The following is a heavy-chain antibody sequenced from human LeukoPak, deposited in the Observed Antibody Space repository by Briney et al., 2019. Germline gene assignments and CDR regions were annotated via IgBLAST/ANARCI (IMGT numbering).Heavy chain of an antibody. Sequence: AGTLTLSCAASGFTCSNYGMHWVGQAPGKGLEWVAVIWYDGSNGYYADSVKARFTISRDNSKNTLYLQMNSLRAEDTAVYYGARPLSIVGATIGAFDIWGQGTMVTVSA. D-gene: IGHD1-26*01. CDR3: ARPLSIVGATIGAFDI. J-gene: IGHJ3*02. V-gene: IGHV3-33*01. CDR2: IWYDGSNG. CDR1: GFTCSNYG.